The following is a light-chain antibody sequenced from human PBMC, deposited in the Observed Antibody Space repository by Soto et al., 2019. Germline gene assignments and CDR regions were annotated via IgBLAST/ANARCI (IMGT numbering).Light chain of an antibody. CDR1: QSVSNNY. CDR3: QQYGSSGT. V-gene: IGKV3-20*01. Sequence: EIVLTQSPGTLSLSPGERATLSCRASQSVSNNYLAWYQQNPGQARRLIICGASNRATGIPDRFSGSGSGTDFTLTISRLEPEDFAVYYCQQYGSSGTFGQGTKVDIK. J-gene: IGKJ1*01. CDR2: GAS.